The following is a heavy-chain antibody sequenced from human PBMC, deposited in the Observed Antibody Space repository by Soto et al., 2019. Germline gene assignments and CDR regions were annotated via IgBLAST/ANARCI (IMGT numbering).Heavy chain of an antibody. V-gene: IGHV1-18*01. Sequence: ASVKVSFKASGYTFTSYGISWVRQAPGQGLEWMGWISAYNGNTNYAQKLQGRVTMTTDTSTSTAYMELRSLRSDDTAVYYCARDRIRGDYYDSSGYLNWFDPWGQGTWSPSPQ. CDR3: ARDRIRGDYYDSSGYLNWFDP. J-gene: IGHJ5*02. D-gene: IGHD3-22*01. CDR1: GYTFTSYG. CDR2: ISAYNGNT.